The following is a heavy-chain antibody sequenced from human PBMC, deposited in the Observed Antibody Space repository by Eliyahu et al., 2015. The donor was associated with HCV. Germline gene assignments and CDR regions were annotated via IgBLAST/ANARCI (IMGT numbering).Heavy chain of an antibody. CDR1: EFSLSSYX. Sequence: EARLVESGGGLVQPGGSLRLSCAASEFSLSSYXIHWVRQAPGKGLVWVSRINSDGRDIGYADFVKGRFTVSRDNAKNTVYLQVNSLRVEDTAVYYCARDFVEKDAFDIWGQGTMVTVSS. CDR3: ARDFVEKDAFDI. V-gene: IGHV3-74*01. J-gene: IGHJ3*02. D-gene: IGHD3-3*01. CDR2: INSDGRDI.